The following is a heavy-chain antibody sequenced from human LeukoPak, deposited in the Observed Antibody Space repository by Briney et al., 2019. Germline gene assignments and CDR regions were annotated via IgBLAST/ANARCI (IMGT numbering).Heavy chain of an antibody. D-gene: IGHD6-13*01. J-gene: IGHJ3*02. CDR3: ARGMGAAGTRSPDALDI. CDR1: GFTFSSYG. V-gene: IGHV3-33*01. Sequence: GGSLRLSCAASGFTFSSYGMHWVRQAPDKGLEWVAVFWFEGSNKNYAGAVKDRFTIARDNSEITVSLQMNSLRAEDTAVYYCARGMGAAGTRSPDALDIWGQGTMVTVSS. CDR2: FWFEGSNK.